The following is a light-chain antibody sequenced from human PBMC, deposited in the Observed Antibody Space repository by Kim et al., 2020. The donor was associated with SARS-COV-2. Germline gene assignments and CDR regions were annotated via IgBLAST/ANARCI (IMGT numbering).Light chain of an antibody. V-gene: IGLV2-11*01. J-gene: IGLJ3*02. Sequence: QSALTQPRSVSGSPGQSVTISCTGTSSDVGGYNYVSWCQHHPGKAPKLMIFDVSTRPSGVPDRFSGSKSGNTAFLTISGLRAEDEADYYCCSYAGSYTWVFGGGTTLTVL. CDR3: CSYAGSYTWV. CDR1: SSDVGGYNY. CDR2: DVS.